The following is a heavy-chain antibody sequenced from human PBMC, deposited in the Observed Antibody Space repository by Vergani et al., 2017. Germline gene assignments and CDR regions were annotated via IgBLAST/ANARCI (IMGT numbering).Heavy chain of an antibody. J-gene: IGHJ5*02. Sequence: EVQLVESGGGLVQPGGSLRLSCAASGFTFSSYSMNWVRQAPGKGLEWVSYISSSSSTIYYADSVKGRFAISRDNAKNSLYLQMNSLRAEDTAVYYCARSPGPRPWFDPGGQGTLVTVSS. CDR1: GFTFSSYS. CDR3: ARSPGPRPWFDP. V-gene: IGHV3-48*04. CDR2: ISSSSSTI.